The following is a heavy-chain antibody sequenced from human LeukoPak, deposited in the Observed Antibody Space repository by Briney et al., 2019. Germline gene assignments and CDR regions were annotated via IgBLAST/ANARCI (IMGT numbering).Heavy chain of an antibody. CDR3: ASNSGHCSSTSCYPYYYGMDV. D-gene: IGHD2-2*01. CDR1: GGSISSYY. Sequence: SETLSLTCTVSGGSISSYYWSWIRQPPGKGLEWIGYIYYSGSTNYNPSLKSRVTTSVDTSKNQFSLKLSSVTAADTAVYYCASNSGHCSSTSCYPYYYGMDVWGKGTTVTVSS. V-gene: IGHV4-59*01. CDR2: IYYSGST. J-gene: IGHJ6*04.